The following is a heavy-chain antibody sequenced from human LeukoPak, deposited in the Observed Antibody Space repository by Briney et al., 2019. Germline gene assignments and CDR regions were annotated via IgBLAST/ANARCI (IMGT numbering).Heavy chain of an antibody. V-gene: IGHV3-9*01. CDR2: ISWNSGSI. D-gene: IGHD6-13*01. CDR1: GFTFDDYA. Sequence: GGSLRLSCAASGFTFDDYAMHWVRQAPGKGLEWVSGISWNSGSIGYADSVKGRFTISRDNARNSLYLQMSSLGAEDTAVYYCAREVYSSSRPADAFDIWGQGTVVTVSS. J-gene: IGHJ3*02. CDR3: AREVYSSSRPADAFDI.